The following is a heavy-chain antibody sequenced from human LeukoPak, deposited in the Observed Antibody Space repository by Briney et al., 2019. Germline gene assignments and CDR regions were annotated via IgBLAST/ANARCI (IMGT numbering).Heavy chain of an antibody. Sequence: GGSLRLSCAASGFTFSSYAMSWVRQAPGKGLEWVSVISGSGDNTYYADSVKGRLTISRDNSKNTLYLQMNSLRGEDTAVYYCARVNSGWYGPLDYWGQGTLVTVSS. CDR1: GFTFSSYA. D-gene: IGHD6-19*01. V-gene: IGHV3-23*01. CDR3: ARVNSGWYGPLDY. J-gene: IGHJ4*02. CDR2: ISGSGDNT.